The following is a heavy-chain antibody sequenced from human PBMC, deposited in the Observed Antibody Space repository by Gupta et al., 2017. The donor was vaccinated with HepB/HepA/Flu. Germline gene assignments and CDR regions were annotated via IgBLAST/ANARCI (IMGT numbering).Heavy chain of an antibody. CDR3: AKDTFVRADSYAFDI. J-gene: IGHJ3*02. CDR2: ISYDGSNK. CDR1: GFTFSSYG. Sequence: QVQLVESGGGVVQPGRSLRLSCAASGFTFSSYGMPWVRQAPGKGLEWVAVISYDGSNKYYADSVKGRFTISRDNSKNTLYLQMNSLRAEDTAVYYCAKDTFVRADSYAFDIWGQGTMVTVSS. V-gene: IGHV3-30*18. D-gene: IGHD2/OR15-2a*01.